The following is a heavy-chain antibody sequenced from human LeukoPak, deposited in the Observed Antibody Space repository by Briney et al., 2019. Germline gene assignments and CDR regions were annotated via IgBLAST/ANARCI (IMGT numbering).Heavy chain of an antibody. CDR1: GGSISSYY. CDR2: IYTSGST. Sequence: PSETLSLTCTVSGGSISSYYWSWIRQPAGKGLEWIGRIYTSGSTNYNPSLKSRVTISVDTSKNQFSLKLSSVTAADTAVYYCARESYGEELYNWFDPWGQGTLVTVSS. CDR3: ARESYGEELYNWFDP. V-gene: IGHV4-4*07. D-gene: IGHD4-17*01. J-gene: IGHJ5*02.